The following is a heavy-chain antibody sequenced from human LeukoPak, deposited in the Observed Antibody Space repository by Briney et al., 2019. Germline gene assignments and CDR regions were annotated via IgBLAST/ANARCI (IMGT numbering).Heavy chain of an antibody. CDR2: ISSSGSTI. CDR1: GFTFSDYY. D-gene: IGHD5-18*01. J-gene: IGHJ6*03. V-gene: IGHV3-11*01. CDR3: ARELRGYSYGYGPYYYYYMDV. Sequence: GGSLRLSCAASGFTFSDYYMSWIRQAPGKGLEWVSYISSSGSTIYYADSVKGRFTISRDNAKNSLYLQMNSLRAEDTAVYYCARELRGYSYGYGPYYYYYMDVWGKGTTVTISS.